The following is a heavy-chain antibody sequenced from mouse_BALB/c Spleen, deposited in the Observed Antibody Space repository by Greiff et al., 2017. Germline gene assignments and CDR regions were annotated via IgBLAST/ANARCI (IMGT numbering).Heavy chain of an antibody. J-gene: IGHJ1*01. Sequence: DVKLQESGGGLVQPGGSLKLSCAASGFDFSRYWMSWVRQAPGKGLEWIGEINPDSSTINYTPSLKDKFIISRDNAKNTLYLQMSKVRSEDTALYYCARRIYYDYGYWYFDVWGAGTTVTVSS. CDR1: GFDFSRYW. V-gene: IGHV4-1*02. CDR2: INPDSSTI. D-gene: IGHD2-4*01. CDR3: ARRIYYDYGYWYFDV.